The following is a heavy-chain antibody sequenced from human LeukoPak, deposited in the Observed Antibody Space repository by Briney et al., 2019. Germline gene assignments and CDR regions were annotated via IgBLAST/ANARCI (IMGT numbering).Heavy chain of an antibody. V-gene: IGHV3-21*01. D-gene: IGHD1-14*01. J-gene: IGHJ4*02. CDR3: ARYKPYYFDY. Sequence: GGSLRLSCAASGFTFSSYSMNWVRQAPGKGLEWVSSISSSSSYIYYADSVKGRFTISRDNSKNTLYLQMNSLRAEDTAVYYCARYKPYYFDYWGQGTLVTVSS. CDR2: ISSSSSYI. CDR1: GFTFSSYS.